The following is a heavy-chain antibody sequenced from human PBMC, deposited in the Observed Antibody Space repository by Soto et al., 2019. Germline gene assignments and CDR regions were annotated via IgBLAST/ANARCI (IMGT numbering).Heavy chain of an antibody. D-gene: IGHD3-22*01. CDR3: ARQRTSVVTQAYFDV. CDR2: IDYSGST. CDR1: GDSIRRRSYY. V-gene: IGHV4-39*01. J-gene: IGHJ4*02. Sequence: NPAETLYLTYTVNGDSIRRRSYYWGCIRQPPGKGLEWIVSIDYSGSTYNNPSLSSRVSMSIDTSNDQFSLKLKSVTSADTALYFCARQRTSVVTQAYFDVWGPGSLVTVSS.